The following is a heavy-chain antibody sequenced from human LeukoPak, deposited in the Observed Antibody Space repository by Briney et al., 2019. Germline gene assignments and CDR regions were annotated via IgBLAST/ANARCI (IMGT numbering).Heavy chain of an antibody. Sequence: GRSVRLSCAASGSTFSSNATGWARQAPGKWMGWFSSISGSGGSTYYADAVKGRFTISRDNSKNTLYLQMNSQRAEDTDVYYCAKGRLIYRLFDYWGQGTLVTVSS. CDR2: ISGSGGST. CDR1: GSTFSSNA. CDR3: AKGRLIYRLFDY. D-gene: IGHD4-11*01. J-gene: IGHJ4*02. V-gene: IGHV3-23*01.